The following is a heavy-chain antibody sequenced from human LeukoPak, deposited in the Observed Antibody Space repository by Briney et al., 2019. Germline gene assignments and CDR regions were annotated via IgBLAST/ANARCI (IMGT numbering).Heavy chain of an antibody. J-gene: IGHJ4*02. CDR1: GGSISNGDYY. CDR3: ARGGTRITIVGVVINDFGY. D-gene: IGHD3-3*01. V-gene: IGHV4-30-4*08. Sequence: SETLSLTYTVPGGSISNGDYYWSWIRQPPGKGLEWLGYIYHSGNTYYNPSLKSRLNISVDTPRNQFSLKLRSVTAADTAVYYCARGGTRITIVGVVINDFGYWGQGTLVTVSS. CDR2: IYHSGNT.